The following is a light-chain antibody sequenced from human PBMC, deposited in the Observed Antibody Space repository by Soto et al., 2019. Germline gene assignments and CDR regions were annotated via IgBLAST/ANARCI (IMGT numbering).Light chain of an antibody. Sequence: QSVLTQPPSVSGSPGQSVAISCTGTSSDVGGSNGAPWYQQPPGTAPNLMIYDVSNRPSGVPDRFSGSKSGNTASLTISGLQAEDEGDYYCSSYTSRSTYGFGTGTKVTVL. V-gene: IGLV2-18*02. CDR2: DVS. J-gene: IGLJ1*01. CDR3: SSYTSRSTYG. CDR1: SSDVGGSNG.